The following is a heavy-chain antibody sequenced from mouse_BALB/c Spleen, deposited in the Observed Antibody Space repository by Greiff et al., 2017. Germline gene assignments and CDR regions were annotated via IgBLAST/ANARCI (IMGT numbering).Heavy chain of an antibody. CDR2: IYPGNSDT. V-gene: IGHV1-5*01. D-gene: IGHD2-4*01. CDR1: GYSFTSYW. CDR3: TRDYDVRKTWFAY. Sequence: VQLKQSGTVLARPGASVKMSCKASGYSFTSYWMHWVKQRPGQGLEWIGAIYPGNSDTSYNQKFKGKAKLTAVTSASTAYMELSSLTNEDSAVYYCTRDYDVRKTWFAYWGQGTLVTVSA. J-gene: IGHJ3*01.